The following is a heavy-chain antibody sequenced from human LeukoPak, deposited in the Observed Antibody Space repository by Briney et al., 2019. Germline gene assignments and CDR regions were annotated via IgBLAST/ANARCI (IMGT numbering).Heavy chain of an antibody. CDR3: GRAYVVSGYDFGIDY. D-gene: IGHD5-12*01. CDR1: GFTFNSYW. J-gene: IGHJ4*02. Sequence: GGSLRHSCAASGFTFNSYWMHWVRQAPGKGLVWVARISTDGSSTSYADSVKGRFTISRDNAKNTLYLQMNSLRAEDTAVYYCGRAYVVSGYDFGIDYWGQGTLVTVSS. CDR2: ISTDGSST. V-gene: IGHV3-74*01.